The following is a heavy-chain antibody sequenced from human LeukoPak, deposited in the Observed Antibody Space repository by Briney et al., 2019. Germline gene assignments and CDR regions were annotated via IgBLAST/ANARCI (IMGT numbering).Heavy chain of an antibody. CDR1: GFTFSSYE. D-gene: IGHD5-12*01. V-gene: IGHV3-48*03. Sequence: GGSLRLSCAASGFTFSSYEMIWVRQAPGEGLEWVSYITSTGSGIYYADSVKGRFAISRDNAKNSLNLQMNSLRAEDTAVYYCARRTITAGFGFDYWGQGTLVTVSS. CDR3: ARRTITAGFGFDY. CDR2: ITSTGSGI. J-gene: IGHJ4*02.